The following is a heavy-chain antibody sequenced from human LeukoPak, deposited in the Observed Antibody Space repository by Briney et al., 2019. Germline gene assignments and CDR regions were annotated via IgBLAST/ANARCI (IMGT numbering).Heavy chain of an antibody. CDR3: ANSAIYGDLRSLDY. CDR2: ISGSGGST. Sequence: GGSLRLSCAASGFTFSRYAMNWVRQAPGKGLEWVSAISGSGGSTYYAVCVQGRFTISRDNSKNTLYLQMNSLSAEDTAVYYCANSAIYGDLRSLDYWGQGTLVTVSS. J-gene: IGHJ4*02. D-gene: IGHD4-17*01. V-gene: IGHV3-23*01. CDR1: GFTFSRYA.